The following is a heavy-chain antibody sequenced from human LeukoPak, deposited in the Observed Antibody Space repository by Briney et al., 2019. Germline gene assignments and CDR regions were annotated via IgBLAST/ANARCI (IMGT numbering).Heavy chain of an antibody. Sequence: GGSLRLSCAASGFTVSSNYMSWVRQAPGKGLEWVAFIRYDGGNKYYADSVKGRFTISRDNSKNTLYLQMNSLRAEDTAVYYCVLRFAALGYFDYWGQGNLVTVSP. V-gene: IGHV3-30*02. CDR3: VLRFAALGYFDY. D-gene: IGHD2-21*01. CDR2: IRYDGGNK. CDR1: GFTVSSNY. J-gene: IGHJ4*02.